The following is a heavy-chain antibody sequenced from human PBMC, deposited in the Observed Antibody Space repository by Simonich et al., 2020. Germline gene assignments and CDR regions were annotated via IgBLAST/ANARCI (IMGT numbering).Heavy chain of an antibody. CDR2: IRAYHGNT. D-gene: IGHD1-1*01. V-gene: IGHV1-18*01. J-gene: IGHJ3*02. Sequence: QVQLVQSGAEVKKPGASVKVSCKASGYTFTRYVISWVRQAPGQGLDWMGWIRAYHGNTNDAPKLQVRVTMTTDTSTSTAYMELRSLRSDDTAVYYCARSTTGTTAFDIWGQGTMVTVSS. CDR3: ARSTTGTTAFDI. CDR1: GYTFTRYV.